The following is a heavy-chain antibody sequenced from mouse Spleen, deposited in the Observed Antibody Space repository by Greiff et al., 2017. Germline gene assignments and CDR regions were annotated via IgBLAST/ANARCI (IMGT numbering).Heavy chain of an antibody. J-gene: IGHJ1*01. Sequence: EVKLQESGGGLVKPGGSLKLSCAASGFTFSDYGMHWVRQAPEKGLEWVAYISSGSSTIYYADTVKGRFTISRDNAKNTLFLQMTSLRSEDTAMYYCARIRGTRYFDVWGAGTTVTVSS. V-gene: IGHV5-17*01. CDR2: ISSGSSTI. D-gene: IGHD1-1*02. CDR3: ARIRGTRYFDV. CDR1: GFTFSDYG.